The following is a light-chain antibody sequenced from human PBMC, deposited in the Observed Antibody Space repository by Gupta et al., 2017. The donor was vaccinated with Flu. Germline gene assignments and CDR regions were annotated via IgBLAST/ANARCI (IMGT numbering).Light chain of an antibody. CDR3: AAWDDSLNGYV. J-gene: IGLJ1*01. CDR2: SSD. V-gene: IGLV1-44*01. CDR1: SSNVGSQT. Sequence: QSVLTQPPSASGTPGQRASVSRSGSSSNVGSQTVNWYQQLPGTAPKLLIYSSDQRPSGVPDRFSGSKSGTSASLAIGGLQSEDEADYYCAAWDDSLNGYVFGSGTKVTVL.